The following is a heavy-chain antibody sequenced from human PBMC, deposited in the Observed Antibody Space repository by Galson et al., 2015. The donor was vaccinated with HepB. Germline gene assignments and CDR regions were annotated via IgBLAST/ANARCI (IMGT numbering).Heavy chain of an antibody. J-gene: IGHJ4*02. CDR1: GFTFSSYS. CDR2: ISSSSSYI. CDR3: AREAGSDGPVY. D-gene: IGHD2-8*01. V-gene: IGHV3-21*01. Sequence: SLRLSCAASGFTFSSYSMNWVRQAPGKGLEWVSSISSSSSYIYYADSVKGRFTISRDNAKNSLYLQMSGLRAEDTAVYYCAREAGSDGPVYWGQGTLVTVSS.